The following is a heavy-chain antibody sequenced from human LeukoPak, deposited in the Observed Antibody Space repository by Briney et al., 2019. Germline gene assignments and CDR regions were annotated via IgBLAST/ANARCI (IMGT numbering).Heavy chain of an antibody. V-gene: IGHV3-21*01. Sequence: PGGSLRLSRAASGFTFSSYSMNWVRQAPGKGLEWVSSISSSSSYIYYADSVKGRFTISRDNAKNSLYLQMNSLRAEDTAVYYCARDSSSLVDSTDDAFDIWGQGTMVTVSS. CDR1: GFTFSSYS. J-gene: IGHJ3*02. CDR2: ISSSSSYI. CDR3: ARDSSSLVDSTDDAFDI. D-gene: IGHD6-13*01.